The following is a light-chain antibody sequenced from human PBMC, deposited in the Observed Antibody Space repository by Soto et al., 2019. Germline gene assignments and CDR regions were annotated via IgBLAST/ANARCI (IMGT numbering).Light chain of an antibody. CDR3: AQGLQVPFT. CDR1: QSLLHSDGYTY. V-gene: IGKV2-28*01. Sequence: DLVMTQSPLSLPVTPGEPASISCKSSQSLLHSDGYTYLDWYLQKPGQSPQLLIYLVSNRASGVPDRFSGSGSGTDFTLKISRVEAEDVGVYYCAQGLQVPFTYGQGAKLEIK. CDR2: LVS. J-gene: IGKJ2*01.